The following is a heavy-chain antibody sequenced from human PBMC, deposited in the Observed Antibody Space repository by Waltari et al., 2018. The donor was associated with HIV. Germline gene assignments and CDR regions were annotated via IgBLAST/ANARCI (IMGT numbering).Heavy chain of an antibody. CDR1: GFTFRSYE. CDR3: ARDGPGYFDY. Sequence: EVQLVESGGGLVQPGGSLRLSCAASGFTFRSYEMNWVRQAPGKGLEWVSYIFSSGSTIYYADSVKGRFTISRDNAKNSLYLQMNSLRAEDTAVYYCARDGPGYFDYWGQGTLVTVSS. V-gene: IGHV3-48*03. CDR2: IFSSGSTI. J-gene: IGHJ4*02.